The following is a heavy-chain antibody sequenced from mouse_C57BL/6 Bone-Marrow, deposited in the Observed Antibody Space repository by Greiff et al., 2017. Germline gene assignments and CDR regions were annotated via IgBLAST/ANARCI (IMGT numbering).Heavy chain of an antibody. CDR3: ARSEGYSYDEGPFAY. J-gene: IGHJ3*01. V-gene: IGHV1-55*01. CDR1: GYTFTSYW. Sequence: QVQLQQPGAELVKPGASVKMSCKASGYTFTSYWITWVKQRPGQGLEWIGDIYPGSGSTNYNEKFKSKATLTVDTSSSTAYMQLSSLTSEDSAVYYCARSEGYSYDEGPFAYWGQGTLVTVSA. D-gene: IGHD2-12*01. CDR2: IYPGSGST.